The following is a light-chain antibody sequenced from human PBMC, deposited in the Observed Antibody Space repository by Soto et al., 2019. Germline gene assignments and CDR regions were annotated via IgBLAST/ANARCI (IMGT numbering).Light chain of an antibody. V-gene: IGKV1-39*01. Sequence: IQRTQSTSSLSASVGDRVTITCRASQTPRTFLNWYQQKPGKAPKLLIYATSTLQSGVPSRFSGRDSGADFTLKITRVEAEDVGVYYCMQGLQTLIIPFAPSTRL. CDR3: MQGLQTLIIP. J-gene: IGKJ5*01. CDR1: QTPRTF. CDR2: ATS.